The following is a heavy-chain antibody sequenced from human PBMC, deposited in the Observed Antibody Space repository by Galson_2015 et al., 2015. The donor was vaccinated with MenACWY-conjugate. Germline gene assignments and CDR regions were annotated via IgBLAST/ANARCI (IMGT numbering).Heavy chain of an antibody. V-gene: IGHV5-51*01. Sequence: IYPGDSDTRYSPSFQGQVTISADKSISTAYLQWSSLKASDTAMYYCATKVEMATIIPYYFDYWGQGTLVTVSS. D-gene: IGHD5-24*01. CDR2: IYPGDSDT. J-gene: IGHJ4*02. CDR3: ATKVEMATIIPYYFDY.